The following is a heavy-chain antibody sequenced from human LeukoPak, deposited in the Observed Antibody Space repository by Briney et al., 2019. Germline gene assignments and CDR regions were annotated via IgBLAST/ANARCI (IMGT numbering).Heavy chain of an antibody. D-gene: IGHD2-15*01. CDR1: GFIFSSFA. CDR2: ISYDGSNK. J-gene: IGHJ4*02. Sequence: PGGSLRLSCAASGFIFSSFAMHWVRQAPGKGLEWVAVISYDGSNKYYADSVKGRFTVSRDNSKNTLYLQMDSLRAEDTAVYYCARKYCSGGSCYVDYWGQGTLVTVSS. V-gene: IGHV3-30-3*01. CDR3: ARKYCSGGSCYVDY.